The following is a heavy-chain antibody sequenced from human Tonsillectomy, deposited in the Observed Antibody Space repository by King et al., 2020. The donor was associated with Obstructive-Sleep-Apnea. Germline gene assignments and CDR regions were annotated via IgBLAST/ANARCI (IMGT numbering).Heavy chain of an antibody. Sequence: QLQESGPGLVKPSQTLFLTCAVSGGSISSGGYSWSWIRQPPGKGLEWIGYIYYSGGTYYNPSLRSRVTISADTSKNQFSLKLSSVTAADTAVYYCARGHYYGSGSPYYFDHWGQGTLVTVSS. CDR2: IYYSGGT. CDR1: GGSISSGGYS. D-gene: IGHD3-10*01. V-gene: IGHV4-30-4*07. J-gene: IGHJ4*02. CDR3: ARGHYYGSGSPYYFDH.